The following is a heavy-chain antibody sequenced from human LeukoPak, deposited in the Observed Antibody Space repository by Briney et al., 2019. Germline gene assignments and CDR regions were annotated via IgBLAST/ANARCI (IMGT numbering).Heavy chain of an antibody. CDR2: IKQDGSAK. CDR1: GFSFSSYW. Sequence: GGSLRLSCAASGFSFSSYWMSWVRQAPVKGLEWVANIKQDGSAKSYVDSVKGRFTISRDNAKNSVHLQMNSLRAEDTAVYYCARRRLKGKYGDDSYWYLDLWGRGTLVSVSS. J-gene: IGHJ2*01. D-gene: IGHD4-17*01. V-gene: IGHV3-7*01. CDR3: ARRRLKGKYGDDSYWYLDL.